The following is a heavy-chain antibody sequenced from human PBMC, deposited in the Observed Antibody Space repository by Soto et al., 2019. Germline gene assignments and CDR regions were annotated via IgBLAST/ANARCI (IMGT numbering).Heavy chain of an antibody. J-gene: IGHJ2*01. Sequence: EVQLVESGGGLVKPGRSLRLSCTASGFTFGDYAMSWFRQAPGKGLEWVGFIRSKAYGGTTEYAASVKGRFTISRDDSKSIAYLQMNSLKTEDTAVYYCTRDYDFWSGYSTYWYFDLWGRGTLVTVSS. CDR2: IRSKAYGGTT. CDR3: TRDYDFWSGYSTYWYFDL. D-gene: IGHD3-3*01. CDR1: GFTFGDYA. V-gene: IGHV3-49*05.